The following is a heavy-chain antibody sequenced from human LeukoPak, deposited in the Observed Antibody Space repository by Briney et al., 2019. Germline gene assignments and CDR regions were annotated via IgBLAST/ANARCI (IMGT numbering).Heavy chain of an antibody. D-gene: IGHD3-10*01. CDR1: GGSISSHY. CDR3: ARDVARSGDLFGWFDP. Sequence: PSETLSLTCTVSGGSISSHYWSWIRQPPGKGLEWIGYIYYSGSTNYNPSLKSRVTISVDTSKNQFSLNLRSVTAADTAVYYCARDVARSGDLFGWFDPWGQGTLVIVSS. CDR2: IYYSGST. V-gene: IGHV4-59*11. J-gene: IGHJ5*02.